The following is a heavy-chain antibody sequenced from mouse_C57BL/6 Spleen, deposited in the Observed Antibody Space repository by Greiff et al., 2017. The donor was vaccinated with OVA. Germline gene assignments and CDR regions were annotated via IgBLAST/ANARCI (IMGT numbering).Heavy chain of an antibody. Sequence: VQLVESGAELVRPGASVTLSCKASGYTFTDYEMHWVKQTPVHGLEWIGALDPETGGTAYTQKFKGKAILTADKSSSTAYLELRSLTSEDSAVYYCTRGPGYVDGWGTGTTVTVSS. J-gene: IGHJ1*03. CDR2: LDPETGGT. CDR3: TRGPGYVDG. CDR1: GYTFTDYE. V-gene: IGHV1-15*01.